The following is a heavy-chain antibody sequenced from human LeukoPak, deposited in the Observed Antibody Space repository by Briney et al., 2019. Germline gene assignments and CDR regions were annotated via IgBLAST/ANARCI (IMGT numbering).Heavy chain of an antibody. J-gene: IGHJ4*02. D-gene: IGHD6-19*01. Sequence: ASVTVSFTASGYTFTVYYMHWVRQAPGQGLEWMGWINPNSGDTNYAQKFQGRVTMTRDTSISTAYMELSRLRSDDTAVYYCARAIAVAAFDYWGQGTLVTVSS. CDR1: GYTFTVYY. CDR3: ARAIAVAAFDY. CDR2: INPNSGDT. V-gene: IGHV1-2*02.